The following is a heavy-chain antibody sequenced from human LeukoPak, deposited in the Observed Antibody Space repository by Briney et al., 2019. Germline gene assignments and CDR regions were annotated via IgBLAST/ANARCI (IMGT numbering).Heavy chain of an antibody. D-gene: IGHD3-22*01. Sequence: GESLKISCQGSGYSFINYWIGWVRQMPGKGLEWMGIIYPGDSDTRYSPSFQGQVTISADKSISTAYLRWSSLRASDTAMYYCARPPSHDASGYYGYWGQGTLVTVSS. V-gene: IGHV5-51*01. CDR1: GYSFINYW. CDR3: ARPPSHDASGYYGY. J-gene: IGHJ4*02. CDR2: IYPGDSDT.